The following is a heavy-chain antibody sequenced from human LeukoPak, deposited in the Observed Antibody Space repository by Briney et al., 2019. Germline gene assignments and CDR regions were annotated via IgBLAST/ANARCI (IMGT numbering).Heavy chain of an antibody. CDR2: IKQDGSEK. CDR3: ARGRYSGSYLLDY. V-gene: IGHV3-7*01. D-gene: IGHD1-26*01. Sequence: GGSLRLSCAASGFTFSSYWMSWVRQAPGKGLEWVANIKQDGSEKYYVDSVKGRFTISRDNAKNSLYLQMNSLRAEDTALYYCARGRYSGSYLLDYWGQGTLVTVSS. CDR1: GFTFSSYW. J-gene: IGHJ4*02.